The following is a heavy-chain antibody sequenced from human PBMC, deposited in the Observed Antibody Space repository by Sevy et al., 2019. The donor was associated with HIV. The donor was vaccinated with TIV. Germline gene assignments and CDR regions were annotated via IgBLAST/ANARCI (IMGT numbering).Heavy chain of an antibody. D-gene: IGHD2-2*02. V-gene: IGHV3-48*01. CDR2: ISSSRSTI. J-gene: IGHJ6*02. Sequence: GGSLRLSCAASGFTFSSYSMNWVRQAPGKGLEWVSYISSSRSTIYYADSVKGRFTISRDNAKDSLYLQMNSLRAEDTAVYYCARDRCSSTSCYRDYYYGMDVWGQGTTVTVSS. CDR3: ARDRCSSTSCYRDYYYGMDV. CDR1: GFTFSSYS.